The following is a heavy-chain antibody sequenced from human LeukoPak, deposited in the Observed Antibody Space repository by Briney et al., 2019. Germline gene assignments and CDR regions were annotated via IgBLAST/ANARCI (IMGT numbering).Heavy chain of an antibody. V-gene: IGHV3-23*01. J-gene: IGHJ4*02. CDR2: VSGSGGST. D-gene: IGHD6-13*01. CDR3: ARDRAAAAKGY. Sequence: PGGSLRLSCAASGFTFSSYAMSWVRQAPGKGLEWVSGVSGSGGSTYYADSVKGRFTISRDNSKNTLYLQMNSLRAEDTAVYYCARDRAAAAKGYWGQGTLVTVSS. CDR1: GFTFSSYA.